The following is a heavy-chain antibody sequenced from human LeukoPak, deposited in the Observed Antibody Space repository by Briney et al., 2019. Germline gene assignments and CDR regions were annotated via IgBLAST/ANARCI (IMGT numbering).Heavy chain of an antibody. D-gene: IGHD3-3*01. J-gene: IGHJ4*02. Sequence: SETLSLTCTVSGGSVNSGNYYWSWIRQPPGKGLEWIGYIYYTGSTNYNPSLKSRVTISVDTSKNQFSLKLTSVTAADTAVYYCARGVPEYYDFWSGYLYYFDYWGEGTLVSVST. CDR2: IYYTGST. V-gene: IGHV4-61*01. CDR3: ARGVPEYYDFWSGYLYYFDY. CDR1: GGSVNSGNYY.